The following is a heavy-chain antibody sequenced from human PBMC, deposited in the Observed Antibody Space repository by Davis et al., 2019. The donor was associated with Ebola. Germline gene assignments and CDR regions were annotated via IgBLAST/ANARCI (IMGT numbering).Heavy chain of an antibody. V-gene: IGHV3-30*18. CDR1: GFTFSSYG. J-gene: IGHJ4*02. CDR3: AKDSSGWYGEDY. D-gene: IGHD6-19*01. CDR2: ISYDGSNK. Sequence: GESLKISCAASGFTFSSYGMHWVRQAPGKGLEWVAVISYDGSNKYYADSVKGRFTISRDNSKNTLYLQMNSLRAEDTAVYYCAKDSSGWYGEDYWGQGTLVTVSS.